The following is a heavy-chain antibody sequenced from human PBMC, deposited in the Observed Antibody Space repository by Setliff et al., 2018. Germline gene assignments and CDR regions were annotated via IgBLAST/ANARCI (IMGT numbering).Heavy chain of an antibody. CDR2: IYPDDSDT. D-gene: IGHD3-22*01. CDR3: ARRRRFDSGGPRFPWYFDL. V-gene: IGHV5-51*01. CDR1: GYNFLDYW. Sequence: PGESLKISCKASGYNFLDYWIGWVRQMPGKGLEWMGIIYPDDSDTRYSPSVQGPFTISADKSISTAYLQWSSLKASDTAFYYCARRRRFDSGGPRFPWYFDLWGRGTLVTSPQ. J-gene: IGHJ2*01.